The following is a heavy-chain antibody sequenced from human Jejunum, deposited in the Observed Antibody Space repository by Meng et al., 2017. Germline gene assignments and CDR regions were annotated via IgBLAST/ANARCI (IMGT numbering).Heavy chain of an antibody. CDR1: GGSFRDFY. J-gene: IGHJ6*02. V-gene: IGHV4-34*01. CDR3: ARDGITYIRTGFVTVPAHYGFDV. Sequence: GSLRLSCAVHGGSFRDFYWTWVRQTPGKGLEYIGEVNHDGRGTYNPSLKSRVTISLDTSKNQFSLKLSSVTAADASVYFCARDGITYIRTGFVTVPAHYGFDVWGQGTTVTVSS. CDR2: VNHDGRG. D-gene: IGHD3-10*01.